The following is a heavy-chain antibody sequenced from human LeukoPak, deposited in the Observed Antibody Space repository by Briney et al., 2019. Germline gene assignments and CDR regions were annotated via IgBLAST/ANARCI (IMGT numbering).Heavy chain of an antibody. Sequence: GGSLRLSCAASGFTFSTYWMSWVRQAPGKGLEWVANIKQDGSVTYYVDSVKGRFTISRDNAKNSLYLQMNSLRAEDTAVYYCARDHLPGGERAFDCWGQGTLVTVSS. CDR1: GFTFSTYW. CDR3: ARDHLPGGERAFDC. D-gene: IGHD1-14*01. J-gene: IGHJ4*02. CDR2: IKQDGSVT. V-gene: IGHV3-7*01.